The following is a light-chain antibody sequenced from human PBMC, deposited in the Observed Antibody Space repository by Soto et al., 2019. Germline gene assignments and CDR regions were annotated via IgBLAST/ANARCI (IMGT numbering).Light chain of an antibody. J-gene: IGLJ1*01. CDR1: SSNIGSTYD. V-gene: IGLV1-40*01. CDR3: QSYDDSLSVHYV. Sequence: QSVLTQPPPGSGAPGQRVTISCTGSSSNIGSTYDVQWYQQLPGTAPKLLIHGNTDRPSGVPDRFSGSKSGTSASLAITGLQADDEADYYCQSYDDSLSVHYVFGTGTKVTVL. CDR2: GNT.